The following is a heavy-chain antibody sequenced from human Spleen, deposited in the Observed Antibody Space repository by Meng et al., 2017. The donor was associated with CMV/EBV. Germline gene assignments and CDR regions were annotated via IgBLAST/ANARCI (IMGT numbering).Heavy chain of an antibody. Sequence: GGSLRLSCAASGFTFDDYAMHWVRQAPGKGLEWVSSISWNSGRINYADSVKGRFTISRDNAKNSLYLQMNSLRAEDMALYYCIKDNRITIFGEGYFDSWGQGTLVTVSS. D-gene: IGHD3-3*01. CDR3: IKDNRITIFGEGYFDS. CDR1: GFTFDDYA. J-gene: IGHJ4*02. CDR2: ISWNSGRI. V-gene: IGHV3-9*03.